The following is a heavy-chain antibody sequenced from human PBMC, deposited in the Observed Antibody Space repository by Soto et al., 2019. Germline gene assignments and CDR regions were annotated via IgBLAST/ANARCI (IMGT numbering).Heavy chain of an antibody. CDR3: ARTYSRRWFDY. CDR2: IYYSGST. D-gene: IGHD6-13*01. CDR1: GGSISSGGYY. J-gene: IGHJ4*02. Sequence: SETLSLTCTVSGGSISSGGYYWSWIRQHPGKGLEWIGYIYYSGSTYYNPSLKSRVTISVDTSKNQFSLKLSSVTAADTAVYYCARTYSRRWFDYWGQGTLVTVSS. V-gene: IGHV4-31*03.